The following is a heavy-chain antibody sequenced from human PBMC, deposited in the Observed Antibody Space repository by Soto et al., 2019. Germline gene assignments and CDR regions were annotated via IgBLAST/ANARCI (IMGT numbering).Heavy chain of an antibody. V-gene: IGHV4-30-2*01. J-gene: IGHJ4*02. CDR3: AGGPGVARNY. CDR2: IYHSGST. D-gene: IGHD5-12*01. Sequence: QLQLQESGSGLVKPSQTLSLTCAVSGGSISSGGDSWSGIRQPPGKGLEWIGYIYHSGSTYYNPSLKSRVTISVDRSKNQFSLKLSSVTAADTAVYYCAGGPGVARNYWGQGTLVTVSS. CDR1: GGSISSGGDS.